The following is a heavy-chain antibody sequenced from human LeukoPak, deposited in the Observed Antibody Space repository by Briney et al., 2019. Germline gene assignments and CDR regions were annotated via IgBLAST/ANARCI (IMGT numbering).Heavy chain of an antibody. CDR2: ISESGGST. Sequence: GGSLRLSCAVSGFTLSNYGMSWVRQAPGKGLEWVAGISESGGSTNYADSVKGRFTISRDNPKNTLYLQMNSLRAEDTAVYFCAKRGVVIRVILVGFHKEADYFDSWGQGALVTVTS. CDR1: GFTLSNYG. J-gene: IGHJ4*02. V-gene: IGHV3-23*01. CDR3: AKRGVVIRVILVGFHKEADYFDS. D-gene: IGHD2-21*01.